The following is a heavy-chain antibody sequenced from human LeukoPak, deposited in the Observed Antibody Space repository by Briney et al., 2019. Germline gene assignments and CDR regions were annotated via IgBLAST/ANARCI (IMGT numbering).Heavy chain of an antibody. CDR2: INPSGGTT. Sequence: GASVKVSCKASGYTFTSYYIHWVRQAPGQGLEWMGVINPSGGTTTYAQKFQGRVTMTRDTSTSTVYMELSSLRSEDTAVYYCARERQDFYYGMDVWGQGTTVTVSS. J-gene: IGHJ6*02. CDR1: GYTFTSYY. V-gene: IGHV1-46*01. CDR3: ARERQDFYYGMDV.